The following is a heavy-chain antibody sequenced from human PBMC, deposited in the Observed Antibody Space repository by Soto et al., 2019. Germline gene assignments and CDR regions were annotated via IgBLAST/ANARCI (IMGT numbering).Heavy chain of an antibody. Sequence: QVQLVESGGGVVQPGRSLRLSCVASGFTFSTSVMHWVRQPPGKGLEWVALISNDGDEKYYGDSVEGRFSISRDNSKNTLYPQMNRLRAEDTAGYVCPKAQVRIAAADSFDHWGQGTLVTVSS. CDR2: ISNDGDEK. CDR1: GFTFSTSV. J-gene: IGHJ4*02. D-gene: IGHD6-13*01. CDR3: PKAQVRIAAADSFDH. V-gene: IGHV3-30*18.